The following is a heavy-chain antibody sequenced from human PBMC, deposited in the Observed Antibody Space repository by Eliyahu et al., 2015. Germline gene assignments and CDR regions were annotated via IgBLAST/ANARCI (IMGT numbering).Heavy chain of an antibody. CDR1: GGTFXTYD. CDR3: ARPSADNSAMSKPFDY. D-gene: IGHD6-19*01. CDR2: ITPIFGTA. Sequence: QVQLVQSGAEVKKPGSSVKVSCKASGGTFXTYDFSWVRQAPGQGLEWMGGITPIFGTAKYAQKFQGRVTITADESTSTVYMELSSLRSDDTAVYYCARPSADNSAMSKPFDYWGQGTLVTVSS. V-gene: IGHV1-69*01. J-gene: IGHJ4*02.